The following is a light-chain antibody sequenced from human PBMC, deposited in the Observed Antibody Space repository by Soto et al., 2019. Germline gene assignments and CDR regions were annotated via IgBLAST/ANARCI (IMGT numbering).Light chain of an antibody. CDR2: GAS. Sequence: EIVLTQSPGTLSLSPGERATLSCRASQSVSSSYLAWYQQKPGQAPRLLIYGASSRATGIPDRFSGSGSGTDFSFIISILEPEDFAVYYCQQYGSAPRVTFGPGTKVDIK. J-gene: IGKJ3*01. CDR3: QQYGSAPRVT. CDR1: QSVSSSY. V-gene: IGKV3-20*01.